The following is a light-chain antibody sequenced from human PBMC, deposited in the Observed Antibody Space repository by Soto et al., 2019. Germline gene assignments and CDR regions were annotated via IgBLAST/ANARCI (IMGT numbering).Light chain of an antibody. Sequence: EIVLTQSPGTLSLSPGERATLSCRASQSVSSSYFAWYQQKHGQAPRLLIYGASGRATGIPDRFSGSGSGTDFTLTISRLEPEDCAVYYCQQYGSSPMYTFGHGTKQESK. CDR3: QQYGSSPMYT. J-gene: IGKJ2*01. CDR2: GAS. V-gene: IGKV3-20*01. CDR1: QSVSSSY.